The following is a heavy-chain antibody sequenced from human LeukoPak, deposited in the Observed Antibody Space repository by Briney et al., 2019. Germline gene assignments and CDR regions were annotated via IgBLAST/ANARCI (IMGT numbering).Heavy chain of an antibody. CDR3: ARDGGVRLGLDP. V-gene: IGHV3-53*01. Sequence: QPGRSLRLSCAASAFTVSSNYMSWVRQAPGKGLEWVSVIYSGGSTYYADSVKGRFTIARDNSQNTLYLQMNGLRAEGTAVYYCARDGGVRLGLDPWGQGTLVTVSS. CDR1: AFTVSSNY. J-gene: IGHJ5*02. D-gene: IGHD2-8*02. CDR2: IYSGGST.